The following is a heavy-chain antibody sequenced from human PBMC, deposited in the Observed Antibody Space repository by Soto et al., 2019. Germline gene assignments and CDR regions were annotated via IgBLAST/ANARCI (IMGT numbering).Heavy chain of an antibody. CDR1: GYSFTSYW. CDR3: ARRALRYSSSFNYYYDYMDV. Sequence: PGESLKISCKGSGYSFTSYWIGWVRQMPGKGLEWMGIIYPGDSDTRYSPSFQGQVTISADKSISTAYLQWSSLKASDTAMYYCARRALRYSSSFNYYYDYMDVWGKGTTVTVSS. J-gene: IGHJ6*03. CDR2: IYPGDSDT. V-gene: IGHV5-51*01. D-gene: IGHD6-6*01.